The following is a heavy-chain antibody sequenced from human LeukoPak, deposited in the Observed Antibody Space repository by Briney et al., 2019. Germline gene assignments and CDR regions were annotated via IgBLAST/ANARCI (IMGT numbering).Heavy chain of an antibody. Sequence: PGGSLRLSCAASGFTFSSYAMHWVRQAPGKGLEWVAVISYDGSNKYYADSVKGRFTISRDNSKNTLYLQMNSLRAEDTAVYYCAKKGGTTRNPLFDYGGQEPLVPVS. J-gene: IGHJ4*02. CDR2: ISYDGSNK. CDR3: AKKGGTTRNPLFDY. V-gene: IGHV3-30-3*02. D-gene: IGHD1-14*01. CDR1: GFTFSSYA.